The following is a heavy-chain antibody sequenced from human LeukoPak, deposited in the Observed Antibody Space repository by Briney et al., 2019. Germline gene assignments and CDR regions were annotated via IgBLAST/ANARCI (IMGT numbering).Heavy chain of an antibody. CDR2: IYYSGRT. J-gene: IGHJ6*03. CDR1: GGSISSSNYY. Sequence: SETLSLTCTVSGGSISSSNYYWGWIRQPPGKGLEWIGNIYYSGRTYYNPSLKSRITISVDTSKNHFSLKLSSVTAADTAVYYCARGRGPLSRQNRGVIHSPLLNYYMDVWGKGTTVTVSS. V-gene: IGHV4-39*02. D-gene: IGHD3-10*01. CDR3: ARGRGPLSRQNRGVIHSPLLNYYMDV.